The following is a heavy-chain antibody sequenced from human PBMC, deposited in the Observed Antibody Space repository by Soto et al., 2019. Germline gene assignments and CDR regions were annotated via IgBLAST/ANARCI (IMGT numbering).Heavy chain of an antibody. J-gene: IGHJ5*02. CDR2: ISDDGGFR. Sequence: GGSLRLSCAASGFSFNTHAMNWVRQAPGKGLEWVSGISDDGGFRYYADSAKGRFTISRDNSKNTVYLQMNSLKTEDTAVFYCARNPFGNNWFDPWGQGALVTVSS. CDR1: GFSFNTHA. D-gene: IGHD3-10*01. V-gene: IGHV3-23*01. CDR3: ARNPFGNNWFDP.